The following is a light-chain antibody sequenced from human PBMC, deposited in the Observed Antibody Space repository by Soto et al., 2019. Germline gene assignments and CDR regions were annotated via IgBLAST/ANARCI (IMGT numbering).Light chain of an antibody. J-gene: IGLJ1*01. Sequence: QSALTQPPSASGSPGQSVTISCTGTSRDIGSYDFVAWYQQHPGKAPKLIIYEVTKRPSGVPDRFSGSKSGNTASLTVSGLQAEDEADYYCTSYAGSRVFGTGTKLTVL. V-gene: IGLV2-8*01. CDR1: SRDIGSYDF. CDR3: TSYAGSRV. CDR2: EVT.